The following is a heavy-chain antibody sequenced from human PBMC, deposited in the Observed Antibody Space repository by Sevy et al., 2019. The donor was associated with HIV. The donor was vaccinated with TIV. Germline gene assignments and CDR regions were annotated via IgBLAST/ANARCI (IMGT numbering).Heavy chain of an antibody. CDR3: AREGGYTDQGMDV. D-gene: IGHD5-12*01. CDR2: ISSSSSNI. V-gene: IGHV3-48*01. CDR1: GFTFSTYD. Sequence: GGYLRLSCAASGFTFSTYDMNWVRQAPGKGVEWISYISSSSSNIYYADSVKGRFTISRDNAKNSLFVQMHSLRAEDTAVYYCAREGGYTDQGMDVWGQGTLVTVSS. J-gene: IGHJ4*02.